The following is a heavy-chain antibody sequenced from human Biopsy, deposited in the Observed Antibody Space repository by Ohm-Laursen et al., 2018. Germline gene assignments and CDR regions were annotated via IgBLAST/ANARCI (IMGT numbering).Heavy chain of an antibody. CDR3: ATKLTGYFHH. J-gene: IGHJ1*01. Sequence: VKVSCKTSGGTFTNYAISWVRQAPGQGLEWMGGIIPIFGTANYAQKFQGRVTITADESTSTAYMELSSLRSDDTAVYYCATKLTGYFHHWGQGTLVIVSS. CDR1: GGTFTNYA. CDR2: IIPIFGTA. D-gene: IGHD3-9*01. V-gene: IGHV1-69*01.